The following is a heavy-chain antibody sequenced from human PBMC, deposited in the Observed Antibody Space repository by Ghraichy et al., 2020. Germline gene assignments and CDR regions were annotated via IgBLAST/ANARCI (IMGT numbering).Heavy chain of an antibody. D-gene: IGHD3-3*01. V-gene: IGHV3-21*01. Sequence: GGSLRLSCAASGFTFSSYSMNWVRQAPGKGLEWVSSISSSSSYIYYADSVKGRFTISRDNAKNSLYLQMNSLRAEDTAVYYCARDGKGITIFGVVPERFVYYYYGMDVWGQGTTVTVSS. CDR1: GFTFSSYS. J-gene: IGHJ6*02. CDR2: ISSSSSYI. CDR3: ARDGKGITIFGVVPERFVYYYYGMDV.